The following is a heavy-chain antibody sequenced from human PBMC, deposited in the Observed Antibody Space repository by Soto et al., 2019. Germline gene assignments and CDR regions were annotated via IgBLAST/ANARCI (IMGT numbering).Heavy chain of an antibody. CDR3: AKHKEVGGIDSGYYTPLDN. CDR1: GFTLTKYA. CDR2: ISGSGSRT. V-gene: IGHV3-23*01. D-gene: IGHD3-22*01. J-gene: IGHJ4*02. Sequence: PXGSLRLSFSASGFTLTKYAMSGVRQAPGKGLEWVSAISGSGSRTYYADSVKGRFTTSRDNSKNTVYLQMNSLRAEDTAVYYCAKHKEVGGIDSGYYTPLDNWGQGTLVTVSS.